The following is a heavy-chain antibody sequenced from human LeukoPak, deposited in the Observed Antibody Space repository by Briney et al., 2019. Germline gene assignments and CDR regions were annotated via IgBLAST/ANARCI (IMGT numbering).Heavy chain of an antibody. J-gene: IGHJ3*02. V-gene: IGHV4-59*11. CDR2: FYYDGST. CDR1: GASITQHY. D-gene: IGHD3-16*01. CDR3: TRGITGHYRSLGGFAFDT. Sequence: PSETLSLTCTVSGASITQHYWSWIRQPPGKGLEYIGYFYYDGSTNYTSSVRSRVTILVDTSKNQFTLNLRSVSAADTAKYYCTRGITGHYRSLGGFAFDTWGQGTMVAVSS.